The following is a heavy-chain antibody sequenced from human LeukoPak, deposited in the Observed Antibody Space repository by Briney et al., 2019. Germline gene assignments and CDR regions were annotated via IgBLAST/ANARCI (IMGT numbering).Heavy chain of an antibody. J-gene: IGHJ5*02. V-gene: IGHV3-30*02. CDR1: GFTFSSYG. Sequence: GGSLRLSCAASGFTFSSYGMHWVRQAPGKGLEWVAFIRYDGSNKYYADSVKGRFTISRDNSKNTLYLQMNSLRAEDTAVYYCAKAYYYGSGSDLGFDPWGQGTLVTVSS. CDR3: AKAYYYGSGSDLGFDP. D-gene: IGHD3-10*01. CDR2: IRYDGSNK.